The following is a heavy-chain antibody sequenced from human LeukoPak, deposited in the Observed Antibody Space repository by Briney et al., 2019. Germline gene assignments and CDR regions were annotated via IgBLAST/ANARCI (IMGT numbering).Heavy chain of an antibody. CDR1: GFTFSSYA. J-gene: IGHJ4*02. D-gene: IGHD5-24*01. CDR2: ISTSGGGT. Sequence: GGSLRLSCAASGFTFSSYAMSWVRQAPGKGLEWVSAISTSGGGTYYAVSVKGRFTISRDNSKNTLYLQMNSLRAEDTAVYYCARWLQRPIDFWGQGTLVTVSS. CDR3: ARWLQRPIDF. V-gene: IGHV3-23*01.